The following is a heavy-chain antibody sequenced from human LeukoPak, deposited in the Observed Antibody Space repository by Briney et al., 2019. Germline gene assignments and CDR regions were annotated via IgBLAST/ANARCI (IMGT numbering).Heavy chain of an antibody. Sequence: GGSLRLSCAASGFTFSSYGMHWVRQAPGKGLEWVAFIRYDGDIKYYADSVKGRFTISRDNSKNTLYLQMNSLRAADTAVYYCAKDPTHYRVWDDYDSTVLSYWGQGTLVTVSS. D-gene: IGHD3-22*01. CDR1: GFTFSSYG. V-gene: IGHV3-30*02. CDR2: IRYDGDIK. CDR3: AKDPTHYRVWDDYDSTVLSY. J-gene: IGHJ4*02.